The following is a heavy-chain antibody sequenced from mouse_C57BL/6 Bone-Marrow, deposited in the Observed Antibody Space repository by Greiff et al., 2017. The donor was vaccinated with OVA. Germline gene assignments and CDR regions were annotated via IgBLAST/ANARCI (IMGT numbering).Heavy chain of an antibody. D-gene: IGHD2-3*01. CDR2: IDPSDSYT. CDR1: GYTFTSYW. J-gene: IGHJ1*03. CDR3: ARSRYDGYPFYWYFDV. Sequence: QVQLQQPGAELVMPGASVKLSCKASGYTFTSYWMHWVKQRPGQGLEWIGEIDPSDSYTNYNQKFKGKSTLTVDKSSSTAYMQLSSLTSEDSAVYYCARSRYDGYPFYWYFDVWGTGTTVTVSS. V-gene: IGHV1-69*01.